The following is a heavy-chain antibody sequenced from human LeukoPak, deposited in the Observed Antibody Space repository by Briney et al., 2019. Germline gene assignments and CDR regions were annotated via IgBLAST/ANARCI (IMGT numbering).Heavy chain of an antibody. D-gene: IGHD4-17*01. V-gene: IGHV3-11*06. Sequence: GGSLRLSCAASGFIFSDYYMTWIRQAAGKGLEWVSYISSRSYTQYADSVKGRFTISRHNAKNPLYLQMNSLRANDTAVYYCARAPYGDYLGIYWFDPWGKGTLVTVSS. CDR1: GFIFSDYY. CDR3: ARAPYGDYLGIYWFDP. CDR2: ISSRSYT. J-gene: IGHJ5*02.